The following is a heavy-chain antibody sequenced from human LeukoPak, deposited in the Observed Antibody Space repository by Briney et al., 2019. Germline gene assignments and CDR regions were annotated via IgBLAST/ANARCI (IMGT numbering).Heavy chain of an antibody. Sequence: PSETLSLTCTVSDDSIGNYYWSWIRQSPGKGLEWIGYIYFSGSTNYNPSLKRRVTMSVVTSKNQFSLRLTSVTAADTDTYYCARVGGSNFYNYGMDVWGQGTTVTVSS. J-gene: IGHJ6*02. CDR1: DDSIGNYY. CDR2: IYFSGST. D-gene: IGHD4-11*01. CDR3: ARVGGSNFYNYGMDV. V-gene: IGHV4-59*01.